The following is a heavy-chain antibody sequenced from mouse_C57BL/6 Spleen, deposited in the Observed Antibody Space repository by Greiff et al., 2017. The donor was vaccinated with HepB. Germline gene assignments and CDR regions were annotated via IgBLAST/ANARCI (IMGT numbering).Heavy chain of an antibody. J-gene: IGHJ2*01. D-gene: IGHD1-1*01. V-gene: IGHV5-4*03. Sequence: EVKLQESGGGLVKPGGSLKLSCAASGFTFSSYAMSWVRQTPEKRLEWVATISDGGSYTYYPDNVKGRFTISRDNAKNNLYLQMSHLKSEDTAMYYCAYGSSPFDYWGQGTTLTVSS. CDR1: GFTFSSYA. CDR2: ISDGGSYT. CDR3: AYGSSPFDY.